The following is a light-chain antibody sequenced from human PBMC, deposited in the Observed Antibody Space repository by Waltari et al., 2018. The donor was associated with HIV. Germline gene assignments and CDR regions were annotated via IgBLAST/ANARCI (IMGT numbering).Light chain of an antibody. CDR2: KND. Sequence: SYELTQSLSVSVALGQTARLTCGANHIGTKSVPWYQQRPGQAPLLVIYKNDNRPSGIPERFSGSNSGNTATLTISRAQAGDEADYYCQLWDSSSYVVFGGGTKLTV. V-gene: IGLV3-9*01. J-gene: IGLJ2*01. CDR1: HIGTKS. CDR3: QLWDSSSYVV.